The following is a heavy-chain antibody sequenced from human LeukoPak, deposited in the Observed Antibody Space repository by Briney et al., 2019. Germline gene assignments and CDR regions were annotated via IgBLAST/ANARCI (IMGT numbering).Heavy chain of an antibody. Sequence: GGSLRLSCAASGFTFSDYYMSWIRQAPGKGLEWVSYISSSGSTIYYADSVKGRFTISRDNAKNSLYLQMNSLRAEDTAVDYCARGLYYYDSSGYYDEYFQHWGQGTLVTVSS. J-gene: IGHJ1*01. CDR3: ARGLYYYDSSGYYDEYFQH. CDR2: ISSSGSTI. CDR1: GFTFSDYY. V-gene: IGHV3-11*01. D-gene: IGHD3-22*01.